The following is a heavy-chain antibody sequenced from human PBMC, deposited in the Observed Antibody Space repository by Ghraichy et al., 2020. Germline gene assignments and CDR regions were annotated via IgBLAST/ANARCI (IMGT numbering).Heavy chain of an antibody. Sequence: GESLNISCAASGFTFGSYSMNWVRQAPGKGLEWVAYISNSGATICYADSVKGRFTISRDNAKNSLYLQMNSLRDEDTAVYYCARIRGVPTYWGQGTLVTVSS. CDR1: GFTFGSYS. D-gene: IGHD2-8*01. J-gene: IGHJ4*02. CDR2: ISNSGATI. CDR3: ARIRGVPTY. V-gene: IGHV3-48*02.